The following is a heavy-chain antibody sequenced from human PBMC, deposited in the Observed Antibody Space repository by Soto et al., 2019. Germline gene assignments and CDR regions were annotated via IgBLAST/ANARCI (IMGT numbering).Heavy chain of an antibody. J-gene: IGHJ4*02. V-gene: IGHV3-30-3*01. CDR1: GFTFSSYA. Sequence: QVQLVESGGGVVQPGRSLRLSCAASGFTFSSYAMHWVRQAPGKGLEWVAVISYDGSNKYYADSVKGRFTISRDNSKNTLYLQMNSLRAEDTAVYYCAREIVGAPGYFAYWGQGTLVTVSS. CDR3: AREIVGAPGYFAY. D-gene: IGHD1-26*01. CDR2: ISYDGSNK.